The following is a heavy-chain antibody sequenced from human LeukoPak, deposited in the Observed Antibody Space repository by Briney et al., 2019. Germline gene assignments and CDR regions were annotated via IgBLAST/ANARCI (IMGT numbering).Heavy chain of an antibody. J-gene: IGHJ4*02. V-gene: IGHV3-7*01. D-gene: IGHD3-22*01. CDR1: GFTFSSYW. Sequence: GGSLRLSCAASGFTFSSYWMSWVRQAPGKGLEWVANIKQDGSEKYYVDSVKGRFTISRDNAKNSLYLQMNSLRAEDTAVYYCARWDYYDSSGSFDYWGQGTLVTVSS. CDR2: IKQDGSEK. CDR3: ARWDYYDSSGSFDY.